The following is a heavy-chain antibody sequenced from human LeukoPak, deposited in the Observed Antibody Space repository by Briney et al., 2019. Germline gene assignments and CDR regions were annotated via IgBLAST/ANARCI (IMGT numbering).Heavy chain of an antibody. CDR1: GGSISSGSYY. J-gene: IGHJ4*02. CDR2: IYTSGST. CDR3: ARTGLRFDY. Sequence: SETLSLTCTVSGGSISSGSYYWSWIRQPAGKGLEWIGRIYTSGSTNYNPSLKCRVTISVDTSKNQFSLKLSSVTAADTAVYYCARTGLRFDYWGQGTLVTVSS. V-gene: IGHV4-61*02. D-gene: IGHD5-12*01.